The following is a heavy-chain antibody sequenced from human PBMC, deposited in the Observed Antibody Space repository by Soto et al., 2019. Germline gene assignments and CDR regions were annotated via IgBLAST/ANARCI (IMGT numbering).Heavy chain of an antibody. D-gene: IGHD1-1*01. CDR2: ININRGDV. J-gene: IGHJ4*01. V-gene: IGHV1-18*04. Sequence: QVHLVQSVSEVKTHGASVKVSCQASGHTSTHNGISWVRRAPGQGLEWMGWININRGDVNHAPKFQGRVTLTTDTSTNTAYLELRSLRLDDTGVYFCATDDMNRGRFDYWGHGTRVSVSS. CDR3: ATDDMNRGRFDY. CDR1: GHTSTHNG.